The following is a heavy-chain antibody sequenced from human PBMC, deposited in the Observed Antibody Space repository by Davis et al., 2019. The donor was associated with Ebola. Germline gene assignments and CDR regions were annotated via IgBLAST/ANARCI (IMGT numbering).Heavy chain of an antibody. CDR1: GFTFSSYW. J-gene: IGHJ4*02. Sequence: GESLKISCAASGFTFSSYWMHWVRQAPGKGLVWVSRINSDGSSTSYADSVKGRFTISRDNAKNTLYLQMNSLRAEDTAVYYCARVRWLQSKVYFDYWGQGTLVTVSS. V-gene: IGHV3-74*01. CDR3: ARVRWLQSKVYFDY. CDR2: INSDGSST. D-gene: IGHD5-24*01.